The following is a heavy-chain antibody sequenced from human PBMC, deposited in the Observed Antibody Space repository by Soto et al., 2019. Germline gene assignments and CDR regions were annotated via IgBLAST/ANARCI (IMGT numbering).Heavy chain of an antibody. V-gene: IGHV5-51*01. CDR3: VRPFDSSGWYAY. CDR2: IYPGDSDT. Sequence: PGESMKSSCQGSGYSFTSYWIGWVRQTPGKGLEWMGMIYPGDSDTRYSPSFQGQVTISADKSISAAFLQWSSLKASDTAMYYLVRPFDSSGWYAYWGQGTLVTVSS. D-gene: IGHD6-19*01. CDR1: GYSFTSYW. J-gene: IGHJ1*01.